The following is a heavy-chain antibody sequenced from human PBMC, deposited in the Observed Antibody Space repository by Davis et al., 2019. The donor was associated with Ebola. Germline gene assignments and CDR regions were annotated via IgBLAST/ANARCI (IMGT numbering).Heavy chain of an antibody. CDR2: INHSGST. CDR1: GGSFSGYY. D-gene: IGHD5-18*01. Sequence: MPGGSLRLSCAVYGGSFSGYYWSWIRQPPGKGLEWIGEINHSGSTNYNPSLKSRVTISVDTSKNQFSLNMRSVTAADTAVYYCARNLHSHYYYYMDVWGKGTTVTVSS. V-gene: IGHV4-34*01. CDR3: ARNLHSHYYYYMDV. J-gene: IGHJ6*03.